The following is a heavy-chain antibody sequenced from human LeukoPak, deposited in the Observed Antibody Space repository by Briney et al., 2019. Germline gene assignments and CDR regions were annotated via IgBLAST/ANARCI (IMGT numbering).Heavy chain of an antibody. Sequence: GGSLRPSCAASGFTFDDYAMHWVRQAPGKGLEWVPGISWNSGSIGYADSVKGRFTISRDNAKNSLYLQMNSLRAEDTALYYCAKDVSAASYYYYYGMDVWGQGTTVTVSS. J-gene: IGHJ6*02. CDR1: GFTFDDYA. CDR2: ISWNSGSI. CDR3: AKDVSAASYYYYYGMDV. V-gene: IGHV3-9*01. D-gene: IGHD2-2*01.